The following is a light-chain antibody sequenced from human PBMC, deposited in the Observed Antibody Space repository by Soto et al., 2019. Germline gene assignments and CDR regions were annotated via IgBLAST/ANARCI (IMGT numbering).Light chain of an antibody. J-gene: IGKJ4*01. CDR3: MQRIEFPLT. CDR1: HSLLDSDDGNTY. CDR2: TVS. V-gene: IGKV2-40*01. Sequence: DIVMTQYPLSLPVTPGEPASISCRSSHSLLDSDDGNTYLDWYLQKPGQSPQLLIYTVSYRASGVPDRFSGSGSGTDFTLKISRVEAEDVGVYYCMQRIEFPLTFGGGTKVDI.